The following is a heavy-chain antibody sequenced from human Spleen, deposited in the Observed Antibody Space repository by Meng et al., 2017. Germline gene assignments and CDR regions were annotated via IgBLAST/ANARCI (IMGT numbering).Heavy chain of an antibody. CDR1: GFTFSRYE. CDR2: ISSSGSTI. CDR3: AREYSSSWFYYYGMDV. J-gene: IGHJ6*02. V-gene: IGHV3-48*03. Sequence: GGSLRLSCAASGFTFSRYELNWVRQTPGKGLEWVSYISSSGSTIYYADSVKGRFTISRDNAKNSLYLQMNSLRAEDTAVYYYAREYSSSWFYYYGMDVWGQGTTVTVSS. D-gene: IGHD6-13*01.